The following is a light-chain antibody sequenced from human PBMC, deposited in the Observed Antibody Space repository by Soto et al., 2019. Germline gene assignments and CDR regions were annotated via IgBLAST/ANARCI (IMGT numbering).Light chain of an antibody. V-gene: IGKV3-15*01. Sequence: IVMAQSPATLAVSAGERAALSCRASRNIYSNVAWYQQRPGQAPRLLIYRASTRATGIPARFSGSGSGTEFTRTTSRLEPEDFAVYYCQQYGSSPGTFGQGTKVDIK. CDR2: RAS. J-gene: IGKJ1*01. CDR3: QQYGSSPGT. CDR1: RNIYSN.